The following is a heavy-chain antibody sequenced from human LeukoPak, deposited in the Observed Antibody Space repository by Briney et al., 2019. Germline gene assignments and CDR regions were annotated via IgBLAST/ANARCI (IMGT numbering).Heavy chain of an antibody. CDR2: IYYSGST. CDR3: ARLQYYYDSNGYYSLYYFDY. V-gene: IGHV4-39*01. J-gene: IGHJ4*02. D-gene: IGHD3-22*01. Sequence: PGGSLRLSCAASGFTFSDYNMNWVRQAPGKGLEWIGNIYYSGSTYYNPSLRSRLTISLDTSKNQFSLTLSSVTAADTAVYYCARLQYYYDSNGYYSLYYFDYWGQGTVVTVSS. CDR1: GFTFSDYN.